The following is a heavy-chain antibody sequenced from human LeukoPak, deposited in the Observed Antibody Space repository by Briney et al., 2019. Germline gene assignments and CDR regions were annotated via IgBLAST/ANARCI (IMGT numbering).Heavy chain of an antibody. CDR3: AKDGSRPRIQLWLTYFDY. D-gene: IGHD5-18*01. Sequence: GGSLRLSCADSGFTFSSYAMSWVRQAPGKGLEWVSAISGSGGSTYYADSVKGRFTISRDNSKNTLYLQMNSLRAEDTAVYYCAKDGSRPRIQLWLTYFDYWGQGTLVTVSS. CDR2: ISGSGGST. CDR1: GFTFSSYA. V-gene: IGHV3-23*01. J-gene: IGHJ4*02.